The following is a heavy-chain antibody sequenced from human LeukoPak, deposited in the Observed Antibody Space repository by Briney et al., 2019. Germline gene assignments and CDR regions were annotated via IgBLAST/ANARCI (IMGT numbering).Heavy chain of an antibody. CDR3: ARERSYCSGATCSLDL. D-gene: IGHD2-15*01. CDR1: GFTFSNYW. Sequence: GGSLRLSCAASGFTFSNYWMTWVRQAPGKGLEWVANIKPDGSVGYYVDSVRGRFIISRDNAGNSLYLQMNSLRVEDTAVYFCARERSYCSGATCSLDLWGQGTLVTVSS. V-gene: IGHV3-7*01. CDR2: IKPDGSVG. J-gene: IGHJ5*02.